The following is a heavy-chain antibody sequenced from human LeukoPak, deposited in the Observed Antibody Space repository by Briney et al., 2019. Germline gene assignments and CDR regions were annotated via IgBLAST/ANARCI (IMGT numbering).Heavy chain of an antibody. V-gene: IGHV4-30-4*01. CDR1: GGSISSGDYY. J-gene: IGHJ1*01. Sequence: SETLSLTCTVSGGSISSGDYYWSWIRQPPGKGLEWIGYIYYSGSTYYNPSLKSRVTISVDRSKNQFSLKLSSVTAADTAVYYCARSSYCGGDCYSIYFQHWGQGTLVTVSS. D-gene: IGHD2-21*02. CDR3: ARSSYCGGDCYSIYFQH. CDR2: IYYSGST.